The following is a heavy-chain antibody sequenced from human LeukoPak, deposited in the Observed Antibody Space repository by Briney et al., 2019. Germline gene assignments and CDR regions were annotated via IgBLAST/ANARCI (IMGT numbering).Heavy chain of an antibody. D-gene: IGHD6-19*01. CDR3: AKGIYSSGWSYFDY. Sequence: GGSLRLSCAASGFTFSSYAMHWVRQAPGKGLEWVAVISYDGSNKYYADSVKGRFTISRDNSKNTLYLQMNSLRAEDTAVYYCAKGIYSSGWSYFDYWSHGTLVTVSS. CDR2: ISYDGSNK. CDR1: GFTFSSYA. J-gene: IGHJ4*01. V-gene: IGHV3-30*07.